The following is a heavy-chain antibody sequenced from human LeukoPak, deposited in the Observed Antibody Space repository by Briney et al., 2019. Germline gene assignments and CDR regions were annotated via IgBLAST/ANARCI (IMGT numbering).Heavy chain of an antibody. CDR1: GGSVTSGGYA. V-gene: IGHV4-30-4*07. D-gene: IGHD3-3*01. J-gene: IGHJ5*02. CDR2: IYYGGST. Sequence: SETLSLTCAVSGGSVTSGGYAWSWIRQPPGKGLEWIGYIYYGGSTNYNPSLKSRLSISLDTSNNQFSLRLSSVTAADTAVYYCARGGWSHKFDPWGQGTLVTVSS. CDR3: ARGGWSHKFDP.